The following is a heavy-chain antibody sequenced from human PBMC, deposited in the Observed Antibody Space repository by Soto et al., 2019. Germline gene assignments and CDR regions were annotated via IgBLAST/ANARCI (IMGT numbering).Heavy chain of an antibody. Sequence: SXKVSYKASGYTXSSYGSSWVRQAPGQALEWMGWISAYNGNTNYAQKLQGRVTMTTDTSTRKAYMELRSMRSDDTAVYYCAREIAVAGTASWFDPWGQGTLGPVSS. D-gene: IGHD6-19*01. CDR2: ISAYNGNT. CDR1: GYTXSSYG. J-gene: IGHJ5*02. CDR3: AREIAVAGTASWFDP. V-gene: IGHV1-18*04.